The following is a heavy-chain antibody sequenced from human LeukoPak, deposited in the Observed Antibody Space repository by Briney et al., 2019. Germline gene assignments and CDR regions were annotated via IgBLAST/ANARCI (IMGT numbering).Heavy chain of an antibody. D-gene: IGHD1-26*01. Sequence: GASVKVSCKASGYTFTGYYMHWVRQAPGQGLEWMGWINPNSGNTGYAQKFQGRVSVTTDASISTVYMELSSLRPDDTAVYYCARVHQGGSYLFWGQGTLVTVSS. CDR2: INPNSGNT. V-gene: IGHV1-2*02. CDR1: GYTFTGYY. CDR3: ARVHQGGSYLF. J-gene: IGHJ4*02.